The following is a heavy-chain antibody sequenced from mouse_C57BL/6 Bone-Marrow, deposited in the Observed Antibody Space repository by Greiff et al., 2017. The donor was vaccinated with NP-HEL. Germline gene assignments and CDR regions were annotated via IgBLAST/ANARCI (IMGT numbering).Heavy chain of an antibody. D-gene: IGHD1-1*01. J-gene: IGHJ2*01. CDR2: IDPNSGGT. CDR1: GYTFTSYL. Sequence: QVQLKQSGAELVKPGASVKLSCKASGYTFTSYLMHWVKQRPGRGLEWIGRIDPNSGGTKYNEKFKSKATLTVDKPSSTAYMQLNILTSEDSAVYYCARYYYGSSSFDYWGQGTTLTVSS. CDR3: ARYYYGSSSFDY. V-gene: IGHV1-72*01.